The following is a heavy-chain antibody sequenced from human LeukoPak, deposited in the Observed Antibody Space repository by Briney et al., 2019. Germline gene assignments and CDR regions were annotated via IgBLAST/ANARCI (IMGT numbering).Heavy chain of an antibody. V-gene: IGHV3-21*01. J-gene: IGHJ6*03. CDR3: ARDVLLWFGESELDYYYYMDV. D-gene: IGHD3-10*01. CDR1: GFTFVNYA. Sequence: GGSLRLSCAASGFTFVNYAMTWVRQAPGKGLEWVSSISSSSSYIYYADSVKGRFTICRDSAKNSLYLQMNSLRAEDTAVYYCARDVLLWFGESELDYYYYMDVWGKGTTVTVSS. CDR2: ISSSSSYI.